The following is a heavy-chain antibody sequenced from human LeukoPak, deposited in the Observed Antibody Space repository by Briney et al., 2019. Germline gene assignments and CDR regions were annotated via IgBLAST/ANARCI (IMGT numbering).Heavy chain of an antibody. J-gene: IGHJ6*03. CDR3: ARDGGLGLGGSYPPQGSDYYMDV. CDR1: GGSISSGSYY. D-gene: IGHD1-26*01. V-gene: IGHV4-61*02. CDR2: IYTSGST. Sequence: ASETLSLTCTVSGGSISSGSYYWSWIRQPAGKGLEWIGRIYTSGSTNYSPSLKSRITMSVDTSKNQFSLKLSSVTAADTAVYNCARDGGLGLGGSYPPQGSDYYMDVWGKGTTVTISS.